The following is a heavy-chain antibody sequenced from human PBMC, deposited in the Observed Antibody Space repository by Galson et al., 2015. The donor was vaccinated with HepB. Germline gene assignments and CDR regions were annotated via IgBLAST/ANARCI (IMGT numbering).Heavy chain of an antibody. Sequence: SLRLSCAASGFTFSRYAMTWVRQAPGKGLEWISSITSNGGRTFYTNSVKGWFTISRDNSRNTVVLLLSSLRPEDTAVYYCAKDGIMVSNNPYQLHFWGQGTLVSVSS. CDR1: GFTFSRYA. V-gene: IGHV3-23*01. CDR2: ITSNGGRT. CDR3: AKDGIMVSNNPYQLHF. J-gene: IGHJ4*02. D-gene: IGHD2-8*01.